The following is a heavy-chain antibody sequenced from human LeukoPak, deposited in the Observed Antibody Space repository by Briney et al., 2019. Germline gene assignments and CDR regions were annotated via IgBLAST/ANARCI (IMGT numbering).Heavy chain of an antibody. CDR3: AKVKAAAGTYFDY. D-gene: IGHD6-13*01. Sequence: PGGSLRLSCAASGFTFSNYYMSWIRQAPGEGLEWVSYISSSGSTIYYADSVKGRFTISRDNAKNSLYLQMNSLRAEDTAVYYCAKVKAAAGTYFDYWGQGTLVTVSS. CDR1: GFTFSNYY. CDR2: ISSSGSTI. J-gene: IGHJ4*02. V-gene: IGHV3-11*01.